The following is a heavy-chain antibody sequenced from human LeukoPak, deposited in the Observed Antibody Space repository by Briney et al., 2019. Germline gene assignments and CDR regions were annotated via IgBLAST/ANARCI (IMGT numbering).Heavy chain of an antibody. J-gene: IGHJ4*02. CDR3: ARRGRRYDFWSGYYLFDY. CDR1: GGSFSGYY. V-gene: IGHV4-34*01. D-gene: IGHD3-3*01. CDR2: INHSGST. Sequence: SETLSLTCAVYGGSFSGYYWSWIRQPPGKGLEWIGEINHSGSTNYNPSLKSRVTISVDTSKNQFSLKLSPVTAADTAVYYCARRGRRYDFWSGYYLFDYWGQGTLVTVSS.